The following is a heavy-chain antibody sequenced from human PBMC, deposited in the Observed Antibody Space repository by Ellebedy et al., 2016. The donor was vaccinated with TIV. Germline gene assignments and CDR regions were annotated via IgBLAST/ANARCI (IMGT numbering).Heavy chain of an antibody. V-gene: IGHV3-7*04. CDR3: VRASSWSNFDY. CDR1: GFTFSVYW. D-gene: IGHD6-13*01. Sequence: GGSLRLXCAASGFTFSVYWMNWVRQAPGKGLEWVANIKRDGSETSYVDSVKGRFTISRDNAKNSLYLQMDSLRAEDTAVYYYVRASSWSNFDYWGQGTLVTVSS. CDR2: IKRDGSET. J-gene: IGHJ4*02.